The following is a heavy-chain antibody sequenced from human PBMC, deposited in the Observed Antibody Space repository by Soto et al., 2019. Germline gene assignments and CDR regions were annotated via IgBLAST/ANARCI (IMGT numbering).Heavy chain of an antibody. Sequence: KPSETLSLTCTVSGGSISSGDYYWSWIRQPPGKGLEWIGYIYYSGSTYYNPSLKSRVTISVDTSKNQFSLKLSSVTAADTAVYYCARATYTYYYYGMDVWGQGTTVTVSS. CDR3: ARATYTYYYYGMDV. CDR1: GGSISSGDYY. V-gene: IGHV4-30-4*01. D-gene: IGHD4-4*01. J-gene: IGHJ6*02. CDR2: IYYSGST.